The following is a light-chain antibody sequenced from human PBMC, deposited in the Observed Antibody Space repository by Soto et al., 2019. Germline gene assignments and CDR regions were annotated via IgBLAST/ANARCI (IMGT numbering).Light chain of an antibody. J-gene: IGLJ1*01. CDR2: DVS. Sequence: QSALTQPASVSGSPGQSITISCTGTSSDVGGYNYVSWYQHHPGTAPKLIIYDVSNRPSGVSIRFSGSKSDNTASLTISGLQPEDEADYHCSSYTTSNTRQIVFGTGTKVTVL. CDR1: SSDVGGYNY. CDR3: SSYTTSNTRQIV. V-gene: IGLV2-14*03.